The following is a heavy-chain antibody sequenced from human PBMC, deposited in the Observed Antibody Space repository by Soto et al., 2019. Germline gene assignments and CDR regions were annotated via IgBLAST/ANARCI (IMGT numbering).Heavy chain of an antibody. CDR1: GYSFTSYW. J-gene: IGHJ3*02. CDR2: IYPGDSDT. CDR3: ARPGYSSSWSPGAFDI. Sequence: PGESLKISCKGSGYSFTSYWIGWVRQMPGKGLEWMGIIYPGDSDTRYSPSFQGQVTISADKSIRTAYLQWSSLKASDTAMYYCARPGYSSSWSPGAFDIWGQGTMVTVSS. D-gene: IGHD6-13*01. V-gene: IGHV5-51*01.